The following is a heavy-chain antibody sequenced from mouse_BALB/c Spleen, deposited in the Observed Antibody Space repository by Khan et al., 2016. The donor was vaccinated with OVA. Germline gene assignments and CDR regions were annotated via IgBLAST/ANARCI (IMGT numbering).Heavy chain of an antibody. V-gene: IGHV9-3-1*01. Sequence: LVESGPELKKPGETVKISCKASGYTFTNYGMNWVKQAPGKGLEWMGWIYTYTGEPTYADDFKGRFAFSLESSASTAFLQINNLTNDDTATYFCARGSSRAMDYWGQGTSVTVSS. CDR2: IYTYTGEP. CDR1: GYTFTNYG. J-gene: IGHJ4*01. CDR3: ARGSSRAMDY. D-gene: IGHD1-1*01.